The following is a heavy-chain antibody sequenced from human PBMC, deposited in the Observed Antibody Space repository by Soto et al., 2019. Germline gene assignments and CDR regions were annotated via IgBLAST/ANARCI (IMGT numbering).Heavy chain of an antibody. CDR3: AKTRGAMIYAISVYAMDV. CDR2: ISGSADST. CDR1: GFSFSSFA. Sequence: EVQLLESGGGFIHPGGSLRLSCAASGFSFSSFAMNWVRQAPGKGLEWVSIISGSADSTFYADSVKGRCTISRDNTNSTLYLQINSLRAEDTAVYYCAKTRGAMIYAISVYAMDVWGQGTTVTVSS. J-gene: IGHJ6*02. V-gene: IGHV3-23*01. D-gene: IGHD2-8*01.